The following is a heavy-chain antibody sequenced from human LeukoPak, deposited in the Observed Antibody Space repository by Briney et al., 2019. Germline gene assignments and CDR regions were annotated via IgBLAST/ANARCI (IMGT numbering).Heavy chain of an antibody. Sequence: PGGSLRLSCAASGFTFDDYCMHWVRQAPGKGLEWVSGINWNSGSIVYADSVKGRFTISRAKAKNSMYLQPNRPSPENMAMYVCSKRNTGSYSHHLYDPWGQATLVTVSS. CDR3: SKRNTGSYSHHLYDP. D-gene: IGHD1-26*01. J-gene: IGHJ5*02. V-gene: IGHV3-9*03. CDR2: INWNSGSI. CDR1: GFTFDDYC.